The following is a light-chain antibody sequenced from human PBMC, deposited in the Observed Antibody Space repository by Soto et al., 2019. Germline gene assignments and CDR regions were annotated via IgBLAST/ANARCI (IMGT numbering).Light chain of an antibody. Sequence: DIQMTQSPSSLSASVGDRVTITCRASQGISNYLAWYQQKPGKVPKLLIYAASTLQSGVPSRFSGSGSGTDFTLTISSLQPDDVATYYCQQYNSAPQFGQGTKVEIK. CDR2: AAS. CDR3: QQYNSAPQ. J-gene: IGKJ1*01. CDR1: QGISNY. V-gene: IGKV1-27*01.